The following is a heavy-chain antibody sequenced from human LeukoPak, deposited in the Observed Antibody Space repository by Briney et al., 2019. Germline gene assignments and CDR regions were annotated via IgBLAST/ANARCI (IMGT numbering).Heavy chain of an antibody. Sequence: ASVKVSCKASGYTFTNYYLHWVRQVPGQGLEWMGIIDPSGGSTTYAQKFRGRVTLTTDTSTTTVSMELSSLRSEDTAVYYCARDWGVQQWPPSYFDNWGQGTLVTVSS. CDR2: IDPSGGST. CDR3: ARDWGVQQWPPSYFDN. D-gene: IGHD1-1*01. CDR1: GYTFTNYY. J-gene: IGHJ4*02. V-gene: IGHV1-46*01.